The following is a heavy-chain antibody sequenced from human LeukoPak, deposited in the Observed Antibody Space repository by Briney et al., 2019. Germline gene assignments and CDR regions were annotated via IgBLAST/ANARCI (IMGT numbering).Heavy chain of an antibody. D-gene: IGHD6-6*01. Sequence: ASVKVSCKVSGYTLTELSMHWVRQAPGKGLEWMGGFDPEDGETIYAQKFQGRVTMTRDTSISTAYMELSRLRSDDTAVYYRARGLYSSSSLDFDYWGQGTLVTVSS. V-gene: IGHV1-24*01. CDR2: FDPEDGET. J-gene: IGHJ4*02. CDR3: ARGLYSSSSLDFDY. CDR1: GYTLTELS.